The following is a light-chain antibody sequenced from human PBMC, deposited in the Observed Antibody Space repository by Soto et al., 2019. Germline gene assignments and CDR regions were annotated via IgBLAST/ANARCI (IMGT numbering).Light chain of an antibody. Sequence: EIVLAQSPGTLSLSPGERATLSCRASQSVSSSYFAWYQQKPGQAPRLLIYGSSNRATGIPDRFSGSGSGTDFTLTISRLEPEDFAMYHCQQYGSSPRTFGQGTRLEIK. CDR3: QQYGSSPRT. CDR2: GSS. CDR1: QSVSSSY. V-gene: IGKV3-20*01. J-gene: IGKJ5*01.